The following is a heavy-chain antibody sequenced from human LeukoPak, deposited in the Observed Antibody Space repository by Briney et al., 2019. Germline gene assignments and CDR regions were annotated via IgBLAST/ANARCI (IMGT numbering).Heavy chain of an antibody. CDR3: ARGTGSNYYGSGSQDY. D-gene: IGHD3-10*01. CDR2: ISSSSSSSYI. Sequence: PGGSLRLSCAASGFTFSSYSMNWVRQAPGKGLEWVSSISSSSSSSYIYYADSVKGRFTISRDNAKNSLYLQMNSLRAEDTAVYYCARGTGSNYYGSGSQDYWGQGTLVTVSS. CDR1: GFTFSSYS. J-gene: IGHJ4*02. V-gene: IGHV3-21*01.